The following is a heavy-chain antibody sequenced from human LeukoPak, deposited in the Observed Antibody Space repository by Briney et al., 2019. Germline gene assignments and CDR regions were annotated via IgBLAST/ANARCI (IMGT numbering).Heavy chain of an antibody. J-gene: IGHJ6*02. D-gene: IGHD5-18*01. CDR3: AEGGGTAMGTYGMDV. Sequence: ASVKVSCKASGYTFTGYYMHWVRQATGQGLEWMGWMNPNSGNTGYAQKFQDRVTMTRNTSISTAYMELSSLRSEDTAVYYCAEGGGTAMGTYGMDVWGQGTTVTVSS. V-gene: IGHV1-8*02. CDR1: GYTFTGYY. CDR2: MNPNSGNT.